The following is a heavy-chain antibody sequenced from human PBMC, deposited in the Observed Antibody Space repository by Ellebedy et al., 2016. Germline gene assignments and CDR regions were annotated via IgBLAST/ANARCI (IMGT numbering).Heavy chain of an antibody. CDR2: IYYSGST. Sequence: SETLSLXCTVSGGSISSGGYYWSWIRQHPGKGLEWIGYIYYSGSTYYNPSLKSRVTISVDTSKNQFSLKLSSVTAADTAVYYCARVGSSTRRYYYYMDVWGKGTTVTVSS. D-gene: IGHD2-2*01. J-gene: IGHJ6*03. V-gene: IGHV4-31*03. CDR1: GGSISSGGYY. CDR3: ARVGSSTRRYYYYMDV.